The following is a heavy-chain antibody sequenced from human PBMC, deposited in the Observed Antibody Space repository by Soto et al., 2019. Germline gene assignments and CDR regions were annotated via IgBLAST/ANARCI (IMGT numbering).Heavy chain of an antibody. D-gene: IGHD6-6*01. Sequence: GGSLRLSCAASGFTFSDYYMSWIRQAPGKGLEWVSYISSSGSTIYYADSVKGRFTISRDNAKNSLYLQMNSLRAEDTAVYYCAREYSSSRAGFYYYYGMDVWGQGTTVTVSS. CDR1: GFTFSDYY. CDR3: AREYSSSRAGFYYYYGMDV. CDR2: ISSSGSTI. V-gene: IGHV3-11*01. J-gene: IGHJ6*02.